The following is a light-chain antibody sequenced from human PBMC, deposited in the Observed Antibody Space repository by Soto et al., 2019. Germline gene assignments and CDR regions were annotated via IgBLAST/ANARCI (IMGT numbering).Light chain of an antibody. CDR2: GAS. J-gene: IGKJ1*01. CDR1: QTVSSSY. Sequence: EIVLTQSPGTLSLSPGERATLSCRASQTVSSSYLAWYQQKPGQAPRLLIYGASSRATGIPDRFTGRGSGTYFTLTISRLEHEDFAVYYCQKCGSSLWTFGQGTKVEIK. V-gene: IGKV3-20*01. CDR3: QKCGSSLWT.